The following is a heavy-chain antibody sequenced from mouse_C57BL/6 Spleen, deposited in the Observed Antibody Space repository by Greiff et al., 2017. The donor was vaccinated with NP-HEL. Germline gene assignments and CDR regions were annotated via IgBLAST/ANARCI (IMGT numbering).Heavy chain of an antibody. CDR2: IRNKANGYTT. Sequence: EVQRVESGGGLVQPGGSLSLSCAASGFTFTDYYMSWVRQPPGKALEWLGFIRNKANGYTTEYSASVKGRFTISRDNSQSILYLQMNALRAEDSATYYCARLAITTGIVRGYFDYWGQGTTLTVSS. CDR1: GFTFTDYY. CDR3: ARLAITTGIVRGYFDY. D-gene: IGHD1-1*01. V-gene: IGHV7-3*01. J-gene: IGHJ2*01.